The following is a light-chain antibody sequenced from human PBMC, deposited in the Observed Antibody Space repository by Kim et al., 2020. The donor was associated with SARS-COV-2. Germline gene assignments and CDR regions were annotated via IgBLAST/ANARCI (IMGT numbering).Light chain of an antibody. CDR1: QDINNY. CDR2: DAS. J-gene: IGKJ2*01. CDR3: QQYDSLPPT. Sequence: SASVGDRVTITCQASQDINNYLNWYQQKPGKAPKLLIYDASNLEIGVPSRFSGSGSGTRFTFSISRLQPEDIATYYCQQYDSLPPTFGQGTKLEI. V-gene: IGKV1-33*01.